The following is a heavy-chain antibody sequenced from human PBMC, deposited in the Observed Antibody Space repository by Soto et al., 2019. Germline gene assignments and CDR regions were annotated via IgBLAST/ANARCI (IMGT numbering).Heavy chain of an antibody. CDR1: GYTFTSYY. V-gene: IGHV1-46*01. CDR2: INPSGGST. D-gene: IGHD2-15*01. J-gene: IGHJ6*02. Sequence: ASVKVSCKASGYTFTSYYMHWVRQAPGQELEWMGIINPSGGSTSYAQKFQGRVTMTRDTSTSTVYMELSSLRSEDTAVYYCARGSEVVAADYYYYYYGMDVWGQGTTVTVSS. CDR3: ARGSEVVAADYYYYYYGMDV.